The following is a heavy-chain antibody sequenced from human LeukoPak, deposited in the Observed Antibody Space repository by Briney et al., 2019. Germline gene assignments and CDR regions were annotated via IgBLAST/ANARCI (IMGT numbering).Heavy chain of an antibody. CDR1: GSTFISYD. Sequence: ASVKVSCKASGSTFISYDITWVRQATGQGLEWMGWMNPNSGNTGYAQKFQGRVTMTRNTSISTAYMELSSLRSEDTAVYYCARGPTDDSWSGYPWWFDPWGQGTLVTVPS. CDR3: ARGPTDDSWSGYPWWFDP. J-gene: IGHJ5*02. CDR2: MNPNSGNT. V-gene: IGHV1-8*01. D-gene: IGHD3-3*01.